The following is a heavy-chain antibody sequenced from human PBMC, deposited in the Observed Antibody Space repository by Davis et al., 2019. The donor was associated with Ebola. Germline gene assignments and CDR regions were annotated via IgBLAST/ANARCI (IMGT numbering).Heavy chain of an antibody. CDR2: VYPGDSDT. CDR1: GYSFTTYW. J-gene: IGHJ4*02. Sequence: PGGSLRLSCKVSGYSFTTYWIGWVRQMPGKGLEWMGTVYPGDSDTRYSPSFQGHVTISAEKSSNTAYLQWSSLKASDTAMYYCARLLEQQLAYYFDYWGQGTLVTVSS. CDR3: ARLLEQQLAYYFDY. V-gene: IGHV5-51*01. D-gene: IGHD6-13*01.